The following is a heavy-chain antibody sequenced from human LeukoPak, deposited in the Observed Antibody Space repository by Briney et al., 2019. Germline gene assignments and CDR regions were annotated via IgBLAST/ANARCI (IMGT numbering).Heavy chain of an antibody. D-gene: IGHD6-6*01. CDR3: TRLIEYSSSSGAYDAFDI. CDR2: IYPGDSDT. Sequence: GESLKISSKGSGYSFTSYWIGWVRQMPGKGLEWMGIIYPGDSDTRYSPSFQGQVTISADKSISTAYLQWSSLKASDTAMYYCTRLIEYSSSSGAYDAFDIWGQGTMVTVSS. CDR1: GYSFTSYW. V-gene: IGHV5-51*01. J-gene: IGHJ3*02.